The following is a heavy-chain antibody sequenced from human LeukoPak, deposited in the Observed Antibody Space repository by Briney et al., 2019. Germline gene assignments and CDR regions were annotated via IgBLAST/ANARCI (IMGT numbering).Heavy chain of an antibody. CDR1: GGTFSSSA. CDR2: IIPIFGTA. J-gene: IGHJ5*02. D-gene: IGHD1-26*01. V-gene: IGHV1-69*05. CDR3: ARTAEPPAVGWFDP. Sequence: SVKVSCKASGGTFSSSAISWVRQAPGQGLESMGGIIPIFGTANYAQKFQGRVTITTDESTSTAYMELSSLRSEDTAVYYCARTAEPPAVGWFDPWGQGTLVTVSS.